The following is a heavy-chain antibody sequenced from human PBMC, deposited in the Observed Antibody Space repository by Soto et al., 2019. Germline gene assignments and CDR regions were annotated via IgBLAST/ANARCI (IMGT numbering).Heavy chain of an antibody. CDR1: GYIFTKYG. CDR2: INVYNGDR. V-gene: IGHV1-18*01. J-gene: IGHJ5*02. CDR3: ARLQLGGDRMLNWFDP. Sequence: QVQVVQSGPELKKPGASVKVSCKAQGYIFTKYGIGWVRQAPGHGLEWMGLINVYNGDRKVAQKFQDRVSMTTDTATDTEYMERKRLRSGDTDVYYCARLQLGGDRMLNWFDPWGQGNLVTVSS. D-gene: IGHD2-21*02.